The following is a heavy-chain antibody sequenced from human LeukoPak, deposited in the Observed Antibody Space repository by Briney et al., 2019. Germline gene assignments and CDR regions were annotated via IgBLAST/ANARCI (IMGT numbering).Heavy chain of an antibody. Sequence: GASVKVSCKASGYTFTSYDSNWVRQATGQGLEWMGWMNPNSGNAGYAQKFQGRVTMTRNTSISTAYMELSSLRSEDTAVYYCARSSQDTAMEPDYWGQGTLVTVSS. CDR3: ARSSQDTAMEPDY. CDR1: GYTFTSYD. D-gene: IGHD5-18*01. CDR2: MNPNSGNA. V-gene: IGHV1-8*01. J-gene: IGHJ4*02.